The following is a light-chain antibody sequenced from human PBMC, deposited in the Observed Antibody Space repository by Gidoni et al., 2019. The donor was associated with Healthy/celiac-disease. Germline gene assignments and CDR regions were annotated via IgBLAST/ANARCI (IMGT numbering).Light chain of an antibody. CDR1: QSVSSY. V-gene: IGKV3-11*01. Sequence: IVLTQSPATLSLSPGERATLSCRASQSVSSYLAWYQQKPGQAPRLLIYDASNRATGIPARFSGSGSGTDFTLTISSLEPEDFAVYYCQQRSNCPFGQGTRLEIK. CDR3: QQRSNCP. J-gene: IGKJ5*01. CDR2: DAS.